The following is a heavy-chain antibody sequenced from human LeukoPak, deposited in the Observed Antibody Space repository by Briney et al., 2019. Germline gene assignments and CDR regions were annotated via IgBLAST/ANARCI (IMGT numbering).Heavy chain of an antibody. V-gene: IGHV3-74*01. CDR2: INSDGGST. Sequence: GGSLRLFCAASGFTFCSYWMHWVRQDRGKGLVWVSRINSDGGSTNYADSVKGRFTISRDNAKNTLYLQMNSLRADDTAVYYCAKAHGRSGAVFLDYWGQGTLVTVSS. CDR1: GFTFCSYW. D-gene: IGHD1-26*01. J-gene: IGHJ4*02. CDR3: AKAHGRSGAVFLDY.